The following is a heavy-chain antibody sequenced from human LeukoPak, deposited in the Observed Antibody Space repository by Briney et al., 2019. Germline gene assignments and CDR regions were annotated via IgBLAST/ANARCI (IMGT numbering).Heavy chain of an antibody. CDR1: GGTFSSFA. J-gene: IGHJ6*03. V-gene: IGHV1-69*04. Sequence: GASVKVSCKASGGTFSSFAISWVRQAPGQGLEWMGRIIPILGIANYAQKFQGRVTITADKSTSTAYMELSSLRSEDTAVYYCATFPEGWRGSSWYGYYYYMDVWGKGTTVTVSS. D-gene: IGHD6-13*01. CDR3: ATFPEGWRGSSWYGYYYYMDV. CDR2: IIPILGIA.